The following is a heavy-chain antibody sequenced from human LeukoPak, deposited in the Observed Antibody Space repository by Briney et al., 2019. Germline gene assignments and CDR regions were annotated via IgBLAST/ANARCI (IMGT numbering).Heavy chain of an antibody. J-gene: IGHJ5*02. V-gene: IGHV3-21*01. D-gene: IGHD4-17*01. Sequence: GGSLRLSCAASGFTFSSYSMNWVRQAPGKGLEWVSSISSSSSYIYYADSVKGRFTISRDNAKNSLYLQMNSPRAEDTAVYYCARGAKKVTTRLNWFDPWGQGTLVTVSS. CDR1: GFTFSSYS. CDR3: ARGAKKVTTRLNWFDP. CDR2: ISSSSSYI.